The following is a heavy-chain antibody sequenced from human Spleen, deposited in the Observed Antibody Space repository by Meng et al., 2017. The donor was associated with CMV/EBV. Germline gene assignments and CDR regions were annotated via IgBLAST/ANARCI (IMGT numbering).Heavy chain of an antibody. V-gene: IGHV1-2*02. Sequence: TGYYMHWVRQAPGQGLEWMGWINPNSGGTNYAQKFQGRVTMTRDTYISTAYMELSRLRSDDTAVYYCAREISYYYDSSGYYGRDWFDPWGQGTLVTVSS. CDR2: INPNSGGT. CDR1: TGYY. D-gene: IGHD3-22*01. J-gene: IGHJ5*02. CDR3: AREISYYYDSSGYYGRDWFDP.